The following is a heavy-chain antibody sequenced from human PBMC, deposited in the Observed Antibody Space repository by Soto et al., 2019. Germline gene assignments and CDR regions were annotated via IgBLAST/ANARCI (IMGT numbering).Heavy chain of an antibody. V-gene: IGHV3-23*01. Sequence: GGSLRLSCAASGFTFSSYAMSWVRQAPGKGLEWVSAISGSGGSTYYADSVKGRFTISRDNSKNTLYLQMNSLRAEDTAVYYCAKDTIRYFDWWSAAKISTDDYWGQGTLVTVSS. J-gene: IGHJ4*02. D-gene: IGHD3-9*01. CDR2: ISGSGGST. CDR3: AKDTIRYFDWWSAAKISTDDY. CDR1: GFTFSSYA.